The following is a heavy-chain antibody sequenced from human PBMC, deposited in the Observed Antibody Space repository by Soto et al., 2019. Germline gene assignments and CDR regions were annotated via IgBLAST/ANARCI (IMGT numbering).Heavy chain of an antibody. CDR1: GFSFSNAW. Sequence: GGSLRLSCAAPGFSFSNAWVTWVRQAPGKGLEWVGRMKRKADGGTADYGAPVKGRFTISTDDSEDTLYLQMNNLKTEDTAMYYCITSNPDSSAWFGDLVFWGQGTVVTVSS. D-gene: IGHD6-19*01. J-gene: IGHJ4*02. CDR3: ITSNPDSSAWFGDLVF. V-gene: IGHV3-15*01. CDR2: MKRKADGGTA.